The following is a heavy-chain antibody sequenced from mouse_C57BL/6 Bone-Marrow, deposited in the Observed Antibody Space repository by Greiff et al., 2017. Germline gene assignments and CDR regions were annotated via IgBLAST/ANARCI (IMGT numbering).Heavy chain of an antibody. CDR2: INPNNGGT. D-gene: IGHD3-2*02. CDR1: GYTFTDYY. Sequence: VQLQQSGPELVKPGASVKISCKASGYTFTDYYMNWVKQSHGKSLEWIGDINPNNGGTSYNQKFKGKATLTVDKSSSTAYMELRSLTSEDSAVYYCARRGAAQARAWFAYWGQGTLVTVSA. CDR3: ARRGAAQARAWFAY. V-gene: IGHV1-26*01. J-gene: IGHJ3*01.